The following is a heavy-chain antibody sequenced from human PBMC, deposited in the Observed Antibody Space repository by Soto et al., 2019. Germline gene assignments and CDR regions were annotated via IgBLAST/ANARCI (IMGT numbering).Heavy chain of an antibody. J-gene: IGHJ4*02. D-gene: IGHD6-13*01. V-gene: IGHV3-15*01. Sequence: EVQLVESGGGLVKPGGSLRLSCAASGFTFSNAWMSWVRQAPGKGLEWVGRIKSKTDGGTTDYAAPVKGRFTISRDHSKNTLYLSLHSLKPEDTAVYYCTAAYLVNKGYWPQLVRGGIDYWGQGTLVPVSS. CDR3: TAAYLVNKGYWPQLVRGGIDY. CDR2: IKSKTDGGTT. CDR1: GFTFSNAW.